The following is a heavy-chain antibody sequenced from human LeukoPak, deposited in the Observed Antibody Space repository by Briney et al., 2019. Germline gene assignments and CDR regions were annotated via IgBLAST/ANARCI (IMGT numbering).Heavy chain of an antibody. CDR2: ISGSGGST. CDR1: GFTFSSYA. D-gene: IGHD1-26*01. Sequence: GGSLRLSCAASGFTFSSYAMSWVRQAPGKGLERVSAISGSGGSTHYADSVKGRFTISRDNSKNTLYLQMNSLRAEDTAVYYCANLPVAARAFDIWGQGTMVTVSS. V-gene: IGHV3-23*01. J-gene: IGHJ3*02. CDR3: ANLPVAARAFDI.